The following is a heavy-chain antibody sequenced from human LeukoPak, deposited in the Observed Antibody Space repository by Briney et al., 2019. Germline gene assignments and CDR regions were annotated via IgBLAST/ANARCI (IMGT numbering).Heavy chain of an antibody. Sequence: PGGSLRLSCAASGFTFSSYEMNWVRQAPGKGLEWVSYISSSSSTIYYADSVKGRFTISRDNAKNSLYLQMNSLRAEDTAVYYCAREGAVGYSYGYNAFDIWGQGTMVTVSS. CDR3: AREGAVGYSYGYNAFDI. V-gene: IGHV3-48*01. CDR1: GFTFSSYE. J-gene: IGHJ3*02. CDR2: ISSSSSTI. D-gene: IGHD5-18*01.